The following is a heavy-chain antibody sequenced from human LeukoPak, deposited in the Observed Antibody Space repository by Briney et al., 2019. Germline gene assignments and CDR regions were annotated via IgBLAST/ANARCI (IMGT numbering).Heavy chain of an antibody. J-gene: IGHJ5*02. CDR3: ARQEYCSGGSCYTWFDP. CDR1: GYCINYYW. CDR2: IYPADSDI. Sequence: GESLKISCKGSGYCINYYWIGWVRQMPGKGLEWMGIIYPADSDIRYSPSFQGQVTISADKSISTAYLQWSSLKASDTAMYYCARQEYCSGGSCYTWFDPWGQGILVTVSS. V-gene: IGHV5-51*01. D-gene: IGHD2-15*01.